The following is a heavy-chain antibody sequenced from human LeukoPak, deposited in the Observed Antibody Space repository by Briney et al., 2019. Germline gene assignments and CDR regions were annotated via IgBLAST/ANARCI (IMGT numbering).Heavy chain of an antibody. V-gene: IGHV3-23*01. D-gene: IGHD1-1*01. J-gene: IGHJ3*02. CDR2: ISGSGGST. CDR1: GFTFSSYA. CDR3: ASQISRVGAFDI. Sequence: RPGGSLRLSCEVSGFTFSSYAMSWVRQAPGKGLEWVSAISGSGGSTYYADSVKGRFTISRDNSKNTLYLQMNSLRAEDTAVYYCASQISRVGAFDIWGQGTMVTVSS.